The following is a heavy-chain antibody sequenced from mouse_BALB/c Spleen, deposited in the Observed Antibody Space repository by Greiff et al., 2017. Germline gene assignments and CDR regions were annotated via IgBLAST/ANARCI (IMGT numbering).Heavy chain of an antibody. Sequence: VQLVESGPGLVAPSQSLSITCTVSGFSLTSYGVHWVRQPPGKGLEWLGVIWAGGSTNYNSALMSRLSISKDNSKSQVFLKMNSLQTDDTAMYYCARDTMIRGFAYWGQGTLVTVSA. CDR3: ARDTMIRGFAY. CDR2: IWAGGST. J-gene: IGHJ3*01. V-gene: IGHV2-9*02. D-gene: IGHD2-4*01. CDR1: GFSLTSYG.